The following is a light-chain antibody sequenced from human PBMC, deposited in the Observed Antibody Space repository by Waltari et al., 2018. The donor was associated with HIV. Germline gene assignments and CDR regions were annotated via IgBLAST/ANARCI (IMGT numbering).Light chain of an antibody. CDR1: SSNIGSNI. CDR2: SNK. J-gene: IGLJ3*02. Sequence: QSVLTQPPSASGPPGQRVTISCSGRSSNIGSNIVTWYQQLPGTAPKLLIYSNKQRPSGVPDRFSGSKSGTSASLAISGLQSEDEADYYCAAWDDSLNGWVFGGGTKLTVL. CDR3: AAWDDSLNGWV. V-gene: IGLV1-44*01.